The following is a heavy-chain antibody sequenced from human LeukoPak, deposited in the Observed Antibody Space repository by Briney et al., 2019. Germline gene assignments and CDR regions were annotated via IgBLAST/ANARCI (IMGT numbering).Heavy chain of an antibody. D-gene: IGHD3-22*01. CDR2: ISSSSSTI. Sequence: GGSLRLSCAASGFTFSSYSMNWVRQAPGKGLEWVSYISSSSSTIYYADSVKGRFTISRDNAKNSLYLQMNSLRAEDTAVYYCARGTESWAYYYDSSGYPRYWYFDLWGRGTLVTVSS. CDR1: GFTFSSYS. CDR3: ARGTESWAYYYDSSGYPRYWYFDL. V-gene: IGHV3-48*04. J-gene: IGHJ2*01.